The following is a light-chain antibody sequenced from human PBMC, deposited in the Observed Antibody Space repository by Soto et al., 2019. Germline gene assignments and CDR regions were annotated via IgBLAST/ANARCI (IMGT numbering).Light chain of an antibody. V-gene: IGKV3-20*01. CDR3: QQYGNSPFT. J-gene: IGKJ3*01. CDR1: QSVSSSY. Sequence: EIVLTQSPGTLSLSPGERATLSCRASQSVSSSYLAWYQQKPGQAPRLLIYETSSRATGIPDRFSGSGSGTDFTLTISRLEPEDFAVYYCQQYGNSPFTFGRGTKVEIK. CDR2: ETS.